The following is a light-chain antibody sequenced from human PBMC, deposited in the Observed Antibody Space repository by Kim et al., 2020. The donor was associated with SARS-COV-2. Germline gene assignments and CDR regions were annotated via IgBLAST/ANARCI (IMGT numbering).Light chain of an antibody. CDR1: HSISNS. CDR2: AAS. CDR3: QQVNSFHRT. J-gene: IGKJ3*01. Sequence: DIQMTQSPSSVSASVGDRVTITCRASHSISNSLAWYQQKPGKAPELLIYAASTLQSGVSAKFSGSGSGTDFTLTISSLQPEDSAVYYCQQVNSFHRTFGPGTKVDIK. V-gene: IGKV1-12*01.